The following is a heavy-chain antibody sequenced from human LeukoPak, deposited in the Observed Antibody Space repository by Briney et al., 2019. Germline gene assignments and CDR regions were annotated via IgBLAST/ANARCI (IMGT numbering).Heavy chain of an antibody. CDR2: INPNSGGT. J-gene: IGHJ3*02. V-gene: IGHV1-2*06. D-gene: IGHD6-25*01. Sequence: GASVKVSCKASGYTFTAYYMHWVRQAPGQGLEWMGRINPNSGGTNYAQKFQGRVTMTRDTSISTAYMELSRLRSDDTAVYCCARRLPTDAFDIWGQGTMVTVSS. CDR1: GYTFTAYY. CDR3: ARRLPTDAFDI.